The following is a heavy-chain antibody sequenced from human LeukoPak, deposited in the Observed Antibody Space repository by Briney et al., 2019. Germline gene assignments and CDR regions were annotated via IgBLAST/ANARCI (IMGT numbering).Heavy chain of an antibody. CDR3: AKDLAVAGTYYFDY. J-gene: IGHJ4*02. CDR2: ISGSGGST. V-gene: IGHV3-23*01. D-gene: IGHD6-19*01. CDR1: GFTFSFYA. Sequence: GGSLRLSCAAPGFTFSFYAMGWVRQAPGKGLDWVSAISGSGGSTYYADSVKGRFTISRDNSKNTLYLQMDSLRAEDTAIYYCAKDLAVAGTYYFDYWGQGTLVTVSS.